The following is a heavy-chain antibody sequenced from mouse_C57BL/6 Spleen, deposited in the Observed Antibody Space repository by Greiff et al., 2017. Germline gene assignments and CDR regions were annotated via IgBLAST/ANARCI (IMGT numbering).Heavy chain of an antibody. CDR1: GFNIKDDY. V-gene: IGHV14-4*01. D-gene: IGHD3-2*02. CDR3: TTTDSSGYAMDY. Sequence: VQLQQSGAELVRPGASVKLSCTASGFNIKDDYMHWVKQRPEQGLEWIGWIDPENGDTEYASKFQGKATIPADTSSNTAYLQLSNLTSEDTAIYYCTTTDSSGYAMDYWGKGTSVTVSS. J-gene: IGHJ4*01. CDR2: IDPENGDT.